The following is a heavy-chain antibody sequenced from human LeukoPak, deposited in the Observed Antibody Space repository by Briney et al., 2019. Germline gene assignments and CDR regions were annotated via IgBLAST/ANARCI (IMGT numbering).Heavy chain of an antibody. D-gene: IGHD3-10*01. CDR3: ARDYAGLFDY. V-gene: IGHV3-48*03. CDR1: GCTFSNYE. CDR2: MSSSGSTI. J-gene: IGHJ4*02. Sequence: GGSRRLSCVASGCTFSNYEMNWVRQAPGKGLEFVSYMSSSGSTIYYADSVKDRFTISRDNARKSLYLQMNSLRAEDTAIYYCARDYAGLFDYWGQGALVTVS.